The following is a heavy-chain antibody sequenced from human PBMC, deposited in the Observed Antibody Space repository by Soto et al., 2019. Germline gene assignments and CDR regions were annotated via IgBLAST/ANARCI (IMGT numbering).Heavy chain of an antibody. Sequence: QVQLVQSGAEVKKPGASVKVSCKASGYTFTSYGISWVRQAPGQGLEWMGWISAYNGNTNYAQKLQGRVTMTTDTSTSAAHMELRSLRSDDTAVYYCAREQYSSSWYRGCYYYYGMAVWVQGTTVTVSS. V-gene: IGHV1-18*01. CDR3: AREQYSSSWYRGCYYYYGMAV. CDR1: GYTFTSYG. J-gene: IGHJ6*02. D-gene: IGHD6-13*01. CDR2: ISAYNGNT.